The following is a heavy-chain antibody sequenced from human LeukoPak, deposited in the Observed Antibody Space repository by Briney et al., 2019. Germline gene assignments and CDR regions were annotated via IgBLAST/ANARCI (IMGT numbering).Heavy chain of an antibody. J-gene: IGHJ5*02. CDR2: IYYSGST. CDR3: AREVPDYDILTGYLGNWFDP. CDR1: GGSISSYY. D-gene: IGHD3-9*01. Sequence: SETLSLTCTVSGGSISSYYWSWIRQPPGKGLEWIGYIYYSGSTNYNPSLKSRVTISVDTSKNQSSLKLSSVTAADTAVYYCAREVPDYDILTGYLGNWFDPWGQGTLVTVSS. V-gene: IGHV4-59*01.